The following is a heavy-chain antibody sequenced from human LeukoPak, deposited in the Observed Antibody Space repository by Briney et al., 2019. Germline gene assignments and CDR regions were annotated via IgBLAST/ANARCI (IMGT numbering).Heavy chain of an antibody. CDR2: MNPNSDNT. D-gene: IGHD3-3*01. CDR1: GYTFTSYD. V-gene: IGHV1-8*01. Sequence: GSSVNVSCKASGYTFTSYDINWVRQATGQGLEWMGWMNPNSDNTANAQKFQGRLTMTRNTSISTAYMELSSLTSEDTAVYYCARGDNSDSWSAPMDVWGK. CDR3: ARGDNSDSWSAPMDV. J-gene: IGHJ6*04.